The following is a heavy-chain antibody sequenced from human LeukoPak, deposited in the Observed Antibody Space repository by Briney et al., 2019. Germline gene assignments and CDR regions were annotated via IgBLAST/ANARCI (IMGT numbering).Heavy chain of an antibody. D-gene: IGHD6-19*01. V-gene: IGHV3-30*03. J-gene: IGHJ5*02. CDR1: GFTFSSYG. CDR2: ISYDGSNK. CDR3: AMNPRWSSGWTPWFDP. Sequence: TGGSLRLSCAASGFTFSSYGMHWVRQAPGKGLEWVAVISYDGSNKYYADSVKGRFTISRDNSKNTLYLQMNSLRAEDTAVYYCAMNPRWSSGWTPWFDPWGQGTLVTVSS.